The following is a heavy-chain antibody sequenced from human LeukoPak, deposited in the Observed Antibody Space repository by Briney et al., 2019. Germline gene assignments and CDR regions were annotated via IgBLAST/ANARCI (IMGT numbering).Heavy chain of an antibody. CDR3: AKYHGRPYYFDY. Sequence: SGGSLRLSCAASGFTFSSYAMSWVRQAPGKGLEWVSAISGSGGSTYYADSVKGRFTISRDNSKNTLYLQMNSLRAEATAVYYCAKYHGRPYYFDYWGQGTLVTVSS. CDR1: GFTFSSYA. D-gene: IGHD1-14*01. CDR2: ISGSGGST. V-gene: IGHV3-23*01. J-gene: IGHJ4*02.